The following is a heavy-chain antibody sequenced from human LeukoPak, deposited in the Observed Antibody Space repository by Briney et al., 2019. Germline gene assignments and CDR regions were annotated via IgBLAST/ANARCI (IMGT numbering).Heavy chain of an antibody. Sequence: GGSLRLSCVVSGFTVINNYMSWVRQAPGKGLEWVSVLYSGGSAYYADFVKGRFTISRDNSKNTLYLQMNSLRVEDTAVYYCARDQGLPGSGVISFEHWGQGTLVTVSS. D-gene: IGHD3-10*01. CDR3: ARDQGLPGSGVISFEH. CDR1: GFTVINNY. V-gene: IGHV3-53*01. CDR2: LYSGGSA. J-gene: IGHJ4*02.